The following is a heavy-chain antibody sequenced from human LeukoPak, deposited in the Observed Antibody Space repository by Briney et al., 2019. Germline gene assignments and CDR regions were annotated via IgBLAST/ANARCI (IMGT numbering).Heavy chain of an antibody. J-gene: IGHJ3*02. CDR1: GGSFSDDY. CDR2: VTHGGGT. D-gene: IGHD6-6*01. V-gene: IGHV4-34*01. CDR3: ARVYMEASSQGALDI. Sequence: SETLSLTCAVYGGSFSDDYWSWIRQPPGKGLEWIGEVTHGGGTHYNPTLRSRVTLSGDSSKNQFSLTLSSVTTADTAVYYCARVYMEASSQGALDIWGQGVVVTVSS.